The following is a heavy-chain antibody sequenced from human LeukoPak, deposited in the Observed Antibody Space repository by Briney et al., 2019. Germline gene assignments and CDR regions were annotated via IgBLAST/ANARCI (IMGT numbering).Heavy chain of an antibody. CDR3: AKDKSAYSSSWAFDY. Sequence: PGGSLRLSCAASGFTFSDHYMDWVRQAPGKGLEWVGRTRNKANSYTTEYAASVKGRFTISRDDSKNSLYLQMNSLRAEDTAVYYCAKDKSAYSSSWAFDYWGQGTLVTVSS. D-gene: IGHD6-13*01. CDR2: TRNKANSYTT. CDR1: GFTFSDHY. J-gene: IGHJ4*02. V-gene: IGHV3-72*01.